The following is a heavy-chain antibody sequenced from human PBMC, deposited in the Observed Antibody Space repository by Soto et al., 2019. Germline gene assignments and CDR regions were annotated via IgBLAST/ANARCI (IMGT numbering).Heavy chain of an antibody. CDR2: FLPIFGTA. J-gene: IGHJ4*02. V-gene: IGHV1-69*01. Sequence: QVQLGQSGAEVKKPGSSVKVYCKASGGTFSSYAISWVRQAPGQGLEWMGGFLPIFGTANYAQKFQGSVTITEDESTSTAYMELSSLRSEDTAVYYCARDFRHRHQFDYWGQGTLVTVYS. CDR1: GGTFSSYA. CDR3: ARDFRHRHQFDY.